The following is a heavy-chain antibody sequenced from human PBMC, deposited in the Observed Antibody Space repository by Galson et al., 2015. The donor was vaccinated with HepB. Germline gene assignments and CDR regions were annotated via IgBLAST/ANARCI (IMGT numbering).Heavy chain of an antibody. J-gene: IGHJ4*02. CDR2: ISSGSRHI. D-gene: IGHD6-19*01. CDR3: ACLGHSSGWYDPLRGY. V-gene: IGHV3-21*01. Sequence: SLRLSCADHGFTFNSSIINWVRQAQGEELGSVPSISSGSRHISYAESVKGRFTISRDNAKNSLYLQMNSLRAEATAVYYCACLGHSSGWYDPLRGYWGQGTLVTVSS. CDR1: GFTFNSSI.